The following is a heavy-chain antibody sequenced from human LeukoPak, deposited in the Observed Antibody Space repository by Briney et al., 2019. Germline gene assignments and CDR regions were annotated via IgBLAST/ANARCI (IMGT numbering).Heavy chain of an antibody. CDR3: ARDWTLNY. CDR2: VSFDGDNK. V-gene: IGHV3-30-3*01. D-gene: IGHD3/OR15-3a*01. Sequence: GGSLRLSCAASGFTFSSYAMHWVRQAPGKGLEWVAVVSFDGDNKYYADSVKDRFTISRDNSQNTLYLQLNSLRAEDTAVYYCARDWTLNYWGQGALVTVSS. CDR1: GFTFSSYA. J-gene: IGHJ4*02.